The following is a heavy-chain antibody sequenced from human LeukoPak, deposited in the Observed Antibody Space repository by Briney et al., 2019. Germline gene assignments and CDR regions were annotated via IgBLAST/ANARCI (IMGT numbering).Heavy chain of an antibody. J-gene: IGHJ4*02. D-gene: IGHD6-19*01. CDR3: TRALYNTGWYPDYFDS. CDR2: IKRDGTDK. V-gene: IGHV3-7*01. CDR1: GFTFKNYW. Sequence: GGSLRLSCAASGFTFKNYWMSWVRQAPGKGLEWLANIKRDGTDKYYVGSVEGRFTISRDNAKNSLFLQVSSLRAEDTAIYYCTRALYNTGWYPDYFDSWGQGTLVTVSS.